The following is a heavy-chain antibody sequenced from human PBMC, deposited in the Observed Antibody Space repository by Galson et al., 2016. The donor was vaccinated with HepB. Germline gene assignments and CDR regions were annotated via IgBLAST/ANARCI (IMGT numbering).Heavy chain of an antibody. D-gene: IGHD3-22*01. J-gene: IGHJ4*02. Sequence: SGYTFTSYVIHWVRQAPGQRLEWMGWINAGNGNTKYSQKFQGRVTITRDTSASTAYMELSSLRSEDTAVYYCAREYWTYYYDSSGYYFDYWGQGTLVTVSS. V-gene: IGHV1-3*01. CDR1: GYTFTSYV. CDR2: INAGNGNT. CDR3: AREYWTYYYDSSGYYFDY.